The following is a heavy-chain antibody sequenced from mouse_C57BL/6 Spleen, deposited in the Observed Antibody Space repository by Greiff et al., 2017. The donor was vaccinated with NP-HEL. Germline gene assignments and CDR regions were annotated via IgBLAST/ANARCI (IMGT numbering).Heavy chain of an antibody. CDR3: ARGYKALNWYFDV. J-gene: IGHJ1*03. CDR2: IYPGDGDT. D-gene: IGHD3-1*01. Sequence: VQLQESGPELVKPGASVKISCKASGYAFSSSWMNWVKQRPGKGLEWIGRIYPGDGDTNYNGKFKGKATLTADKSSSTAYMQLSSLTSEDSAVYFCARGYKALNWYFDVWGTGTTVTVSS. CDR1: GYAFSSSW. V-gene: IGHV1-82*01.